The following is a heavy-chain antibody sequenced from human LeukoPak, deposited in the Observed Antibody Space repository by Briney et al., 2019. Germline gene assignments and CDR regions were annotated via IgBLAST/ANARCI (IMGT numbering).Heavy chain of an antibody. CDR1: GFTFSSYS. CDR3: ARDGALHYYGSGSPLDY. Sequence: PGGSLRLSCAASGFTFSSYSMNWVRQAPGKGLEWVSSISSSSSYIYYADSVKGRFTISRDNAKNSLYLQMNSLRAEDTAVHYCARDGALHYYGSGSPLDYWGQGTLVTVSS. D-gene: IGHD3-10*01. CDR2: ISSSSSYI. V-gene: IGHV3-21*01. J-gene: IGHJ4*02.